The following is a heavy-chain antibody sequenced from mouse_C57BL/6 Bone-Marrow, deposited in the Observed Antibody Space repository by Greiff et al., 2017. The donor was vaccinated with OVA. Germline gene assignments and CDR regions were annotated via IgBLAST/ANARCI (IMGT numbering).Heavy chain of an antibody. CDR1: GYTFTSYG. CDR2: IYPRSGNT. CDR3: ARWGFYDQFAY. D-gene: IGHD2-3*01. V-gene: IGHV1-81*01. Sequence: VHLVESGAELARPGASVKLSCKASGYTFTSYGISWVKQRTGQGLEWIGEIYPRSGNTYYNEKFKGKATLTADKSSSTAYMELRSLTSEDSAVYFCARWGFYDQFAYWGQGTLVTVSA. J-gene: IGHJ3*01.